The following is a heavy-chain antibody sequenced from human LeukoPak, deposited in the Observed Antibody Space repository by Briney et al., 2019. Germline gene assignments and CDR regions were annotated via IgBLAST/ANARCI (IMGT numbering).Heavy chain of an antibody. V-gene: IGHV1-69*05. J-gene: IGHJ4*02. CDR2: IIPIFGTA. CDR1: GGTFSSYA. CDR3: ARDSGYSSSWPSY. Sequence: HRASVKVSCKASGGTFSSYAISWVRQAPGQGLEWMGGIIPIFGTANYAQKFQGRVTMTRDTSISTAYMELSRLRSDDTAVYYCARDSGYSSSWPSYWGQGTLVTVSS. D-gene: IGHD6-13*01.